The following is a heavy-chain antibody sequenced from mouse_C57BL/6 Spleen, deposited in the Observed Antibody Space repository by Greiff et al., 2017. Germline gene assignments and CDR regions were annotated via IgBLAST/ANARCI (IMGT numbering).Heavy chain of an antibody. J-gene: IGHJ2*01. D-gene: IGHD4-1*01. V-gene: IGHV1-19*01. Sequence: EVQLQQSGPVLVKPGASVKMSCKASGYTFTDYYMNWVKQSHGKSLEWIGVINPYNGGTSYNQKFKGKATLTVDKSSSTAYMGLNSLTSEDSAVYYCARTPLTGTGDYFDYWGQGTTLTVSS. CDR1: GYTFTDYY. CDR3: ARTPLTGTGDYFDY. CDR2: INPYNGGT.